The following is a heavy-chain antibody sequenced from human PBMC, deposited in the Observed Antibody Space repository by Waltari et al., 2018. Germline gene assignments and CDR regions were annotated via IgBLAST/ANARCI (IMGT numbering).Heavy chain of an antibody. J-gene: IGHJ4*02. CDR1: GYSFTSYW. V-gene: IGHV5-51*01. CDR2: IYPGDSDT. CDR3: ARHYCSGGSCYSFFDY. Sequence: EVQLVQSGAEVKKPGESLKISCKGSGYSFTSYWIGWVRQMPGKGLEWMGIIYPGDSDTRYSPSFQGQVTISADKSISTAYLQWSSLKASDTAMYYCARHYCSGGSCYSFFDYWGQGTLVTVSS. D-gene: IGHD2-15*01.